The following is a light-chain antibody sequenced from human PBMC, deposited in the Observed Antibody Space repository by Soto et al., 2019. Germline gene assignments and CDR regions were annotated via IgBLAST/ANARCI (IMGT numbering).Light chain of an antibody. CDR3: SSYTGGNPSYV. J-gene: IGLJ1*01. Sequence: QSVLTQPASVSGSPGQSITISCTGTSSDVGGYNYVSWYQHHPGKAPELMIYDVTIRPSGVSDRFSGSKSGNTASLTVSGLQAEDEADYYCSSYTGGNPSYVFGTGTKLTVL. CDR1: SSDVGGYNY. CDR2: DVT. V-gene: IGLV2-14*03.